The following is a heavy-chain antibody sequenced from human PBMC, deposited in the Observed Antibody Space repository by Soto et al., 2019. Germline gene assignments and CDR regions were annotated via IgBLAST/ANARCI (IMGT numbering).Heavy chain of an antibody. Sequence: EVQLVESGGGLVQPGGSLRLSCAASGFTFSDHYMDWVRQAPGKGLEWVGRTRNKANSYTTEYAASVKGRFTISRDDSKNSLYLQMNSLKTEDTAVYYCVGSGSLGWGQGTLVTVSS. V-gene: IGHV3-72*01. CDR1: GFTFSDHY. CDR3: VGSGSLG. J-gene: IGHJ4*02. CDR2: TRNKANSYTT. D-gene: IGHD3-22*01.